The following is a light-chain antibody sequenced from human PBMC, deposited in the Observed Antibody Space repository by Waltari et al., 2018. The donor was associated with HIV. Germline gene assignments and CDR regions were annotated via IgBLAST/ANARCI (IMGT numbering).Light chain of an antibody. CDR3: AAWDDSLNGVV. CDR2: SNK. V-gene: IGLV1-44*01. Sequence: QSVLTQPPSASGTPGQRVTISCSGSSSNIGSNTVHWYQQLPRTAPKLLMYSNKQRPSGVPDRFSGSKSGTSASLAINGLQSEDEADYYCAAWDDSLNGVVFGGGTKLTVL. J-gene: IGLJ2*01. CDR1: SSNIGSNT.